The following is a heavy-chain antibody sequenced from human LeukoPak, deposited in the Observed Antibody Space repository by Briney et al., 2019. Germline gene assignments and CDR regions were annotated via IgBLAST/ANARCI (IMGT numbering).Heavy chain of an antibody. CDR3: ARVRSITMIVVVRHFDY. CDR1: DGSISSDSYY. D-gene: IGHD3-22*01. V-gene: IGHV4-39*01. Sequence: PSETLSLTCTVPDGSISSDSYYWGWIRQPPGKGLEWIGSIYYSGSTYYGPSLQSRVTISVDTSKHQFSLDMSSVTAADTAVYYCARVRSITMIVVVRHFDYWGQGTLVTVSS. CDR2: IYYSGST. J-gene: IGHJ4*02.